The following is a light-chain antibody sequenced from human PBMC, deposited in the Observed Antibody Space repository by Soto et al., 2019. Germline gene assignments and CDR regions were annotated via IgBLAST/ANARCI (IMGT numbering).Light chain of an antibody. V-gene: IGKV1-5*01. J-gene: IGKJ1*01. CDR2: DAS. CDR1: QSISTW. CDR3: QQYNTYWT. Sequence: IQMTQSPSTLSASVGDRVTITCRASQSISTWLAWHQQKPGKAPKVLIYDASTLQSGVPSRFSGSGPGTEFTLTISSLQPDDFATYYCQQYNTYWTFGQGTKVDIK.